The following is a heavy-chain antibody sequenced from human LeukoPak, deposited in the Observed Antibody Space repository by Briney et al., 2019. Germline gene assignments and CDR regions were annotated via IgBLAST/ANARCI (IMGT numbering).Heavy chain of an antibody. Sequence: GGSLRLSCEASGFTFTDYGMHWVRQAPGKGLEWVAVISYDGNNKYYADSVKGRFTISRDNSKNTLDLQMSSLRGVDTAVYYCVKDAYPNYFDYWGQGTLVTVSS. CDR1: GFTFTDYG. D-gene: IGHD3-16*01. V-gene: IGHV3-30*18. J-gene: IGHJ4*02. CDR3: VKDAYPNYFDY. CDR2: ISYDGNNK.